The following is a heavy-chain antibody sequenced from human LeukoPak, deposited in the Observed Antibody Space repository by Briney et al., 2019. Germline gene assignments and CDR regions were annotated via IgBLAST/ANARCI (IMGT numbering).Heavy chain of an antibody. J-gene: IGHJ3*02. Sequence: SETLSLTCAVSGGSISSYYWSWVRQPPGRGLEWGGYIYYSGSTKYIPYLKSRVTISVDTSKHQFSLKLSSVTAADTAVYYCASVGDYGGNGDAFDIWGQGTMVTVSS. D-gene: IGHD4-23*01. CDR1: GGSISSYY. V-gene: IGHV4-59*01. CDR3: ASVGDYGGNGDAFDI. CDR2: IYYSGST.